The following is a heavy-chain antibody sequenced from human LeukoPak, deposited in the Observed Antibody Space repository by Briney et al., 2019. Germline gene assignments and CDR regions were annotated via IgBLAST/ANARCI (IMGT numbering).Heavy chain of an antibody. J-gene: IGHJ4*02. CDR2: IIPIFGTA. D-gene: IGHD6-19*01. CDR3: ARSFSSGWYGGFDY. Sequence: SVKVSCKASGGTFSSYAISWVRQAPGQGLEWMGRIIPIFGTANYAQKFQGRVTITTDESTSTAYMELSSLRSEDTAVYYCARSFSSGWYGGFDYWGQETLVTVSS. V-gene: IGHV1-69*05. CDR1: GGTFSSYA.